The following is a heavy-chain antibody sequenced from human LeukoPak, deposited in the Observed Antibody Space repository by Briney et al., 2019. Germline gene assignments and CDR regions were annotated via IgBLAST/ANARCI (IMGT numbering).Heavy chain of an antibody. D-gene: IGHD1/OR15-1a*01. J-gene: IGHJ4*02. CDR3: AKEGDWDKLCFDY. CDR2: IRYDGRKK. V-gene: IGHV3-30*02. Sequence: GVSLRRSGAASGFTFCSYGLLWVGQAPGMGREGETYIRYDGRKKDYADSVKVRFTISRDNSKNTLYLQITSLRADDTALYYCAKEGDWDKLCFDYWGQGTLVTVSS. CDR1: GFTFCSYG.